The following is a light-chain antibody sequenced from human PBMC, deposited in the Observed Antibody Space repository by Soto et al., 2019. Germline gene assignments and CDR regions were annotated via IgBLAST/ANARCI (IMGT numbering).Light chain of an antibody. Sequence: DIQMTQSPSTLSGSVGDRVTITCRASQTISSWLAWYQQKPGKAPKLLIYKTSTLTSGAPSRFSGSGSGTEFNLTITSLQPDDFATSYCQHYNSYSWTVGQGTEVDIK. CDR3: QHYNSYSWT. CDR1: QTISSW. CDR2: KTS. J-gene: IGKJ1*01. V-gene: IGKV1-5*03.